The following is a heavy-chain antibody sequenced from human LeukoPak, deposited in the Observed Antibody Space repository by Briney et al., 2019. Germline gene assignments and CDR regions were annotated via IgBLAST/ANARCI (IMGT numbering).Heavy chain of an antibody. J-gene: IGHJ4*02. CDR3: ARHPGSSSGHFDY. Sequence: SETLSLTCAVSGYSISSGYYWGWIRQPPGKGLEGIGRIYHSGSTYYNPSLKSRVAISVDTSKNQFSLKLSSVTAADTAVYYCARHPGSSSGHFDYWGQGTLVTVSS. D-gene: IGHD6-6*01. CDR1: GYSISSGYY. CDR2: IYHSGST. V-gene: IGHV4-38-2*01.